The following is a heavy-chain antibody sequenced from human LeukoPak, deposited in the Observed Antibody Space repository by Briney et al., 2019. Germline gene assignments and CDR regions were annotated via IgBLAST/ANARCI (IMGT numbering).Heavy chain of an antibody. Sequence: PSETLSLTCTVSGGSISSYYWSWIRQPAGKGLEWIGRIYTSGSTNYNPSLKSRVTMSVDTSKNQFSLKLSSVTAADTAVYYCARDDGYSVSDRLPDVWGKGTTVTVSS. J-gene: IGHJ6*04. D-gene: IGHD1-26*01. CDR2: IYTSGST. V-gene: IGHV4-4*07. CDR3: ARDDGYSVSDRLPDV. CDR1: GGSISSYY.